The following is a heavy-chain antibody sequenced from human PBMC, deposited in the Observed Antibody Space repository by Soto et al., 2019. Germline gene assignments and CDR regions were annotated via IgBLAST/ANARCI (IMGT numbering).Heavy chain of an antibody. CDR1: GGTFGNSA. Sequence: QVQLVQSGAEVKKPGSSVTVSCKASGGTFGNSAISWVRQAPGQGLEWMGGIIPIFPTPDYAQKFQGRVTITADESTRTDYVELTSLGSDDTAEYYCPGDKHRQQLGGNYYGIDVWGQGTTVTVSS. V-gene: IGHV1-69*12. CDR3: PGDKHRQQLGGNYYGIDV. CDR2: IIPIFPTP. D-gene: IGHD3-3*02. J-gene: IGHJ6*02.